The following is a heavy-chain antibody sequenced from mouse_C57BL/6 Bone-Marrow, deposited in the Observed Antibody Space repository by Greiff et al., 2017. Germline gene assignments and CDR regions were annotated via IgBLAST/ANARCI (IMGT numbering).Heavy chain of an antibody. CDR2: ILPGIGST. V-gene: IGHV1-9*01. D-gene: IGHD1-1*01. CDR1: GYTFTGYW. Sequence: QVQLQQSGAELMKPGASVKLSCKATGYTFTGYWIEWVKQRPGHGLEWIGEILPGIGSTNYNEKFKGKATFTADTSSNTAYMQLSSLTTEDSAIYFGASSYVSSPDWFAYWGQGTLVTVSA. CDR3: ASSYVSSPDWFAY. J-gene: IGHJ3*01.